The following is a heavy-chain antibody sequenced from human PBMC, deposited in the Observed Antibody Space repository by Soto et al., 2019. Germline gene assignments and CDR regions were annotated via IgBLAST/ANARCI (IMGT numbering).Heavy chain of an antibody. Sequence: QVQLVQSGAELMKPGSSVNVSCKASGTTFSSYGFNWVRQAPGQGLEWMGGIIPVLGTINYAQKFQGRVTITADKSTSTVYMDLSSLRSEDTAVYYCARGTLFCGGDCYFDHWGLGTLVTVSS. CDR3: ARGTLFCGGDCYFDH. J-gene: IGHJ4*02. D-gene: IGHD2-21*02. V-gene: IGHV1-69*06. CDR2: IIPVLGTI. CDR1: GTTFSSYG.